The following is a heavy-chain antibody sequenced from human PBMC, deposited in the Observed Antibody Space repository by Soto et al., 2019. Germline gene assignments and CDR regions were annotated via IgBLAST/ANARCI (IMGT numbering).Heavy chain of an antibody. D-gene: IGHD6-19*01. CDR3: ARAAPPGYSSGWFRENWFDP. CDR2: TYYRSKWYN. CDR1: GDSVSSNSAA. Sequence: SQTLSLTCAISGDSVSSNSAAWNWIRQSPSRGLEWLGRTYYRSKWYNDYAVSVKSRITINPDTSKNQFSLQLNSVTPEDTAVYYCARAAPPGYSSGWFRENWFDPWGQGHLVTV. J-gene: IGHJ5*02. V-gene: IGHV6-1*01.